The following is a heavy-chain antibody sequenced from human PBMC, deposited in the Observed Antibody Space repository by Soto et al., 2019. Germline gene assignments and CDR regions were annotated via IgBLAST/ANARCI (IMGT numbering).Heavy chain of an antibody. CDR2: ISWNSDDR. V-gene: IGHV3-9*01. CDR1: GFIFDDYA. CDR3: AKDLYVHSSSSCFDY. Sequence: LRLSCAASGFIFDDYAMHXXRQVPGKGLEWVSGISWNSDDRAYADSVKGRFTISRDNAKNALYLQINSLRAEDTAVYYCAKDLYVHSSSSCFDYWGQGTXVTVSS. D-gene: IGHD6-6*01. J-gene: IGHJ4*02.